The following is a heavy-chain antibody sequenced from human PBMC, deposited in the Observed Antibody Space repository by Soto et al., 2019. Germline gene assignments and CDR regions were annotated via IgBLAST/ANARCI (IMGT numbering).Heavy chain of an antibody. D-gene: IGHD6-13*01. J-gene: IGHJ6*03. CDR2: IYYSGST. V-gene: IGHV4-59*08. CDR1: GGSISNYY. CDR3: ARGYSSSWYVEHYYYYYMDV. Sequence: SETLSLTCTVSGGSISNYYWSWIRQPPGKGLEWIGYIYYSGSTNYNPSLKSRVTISVDTSKNQFSLKLSSVTAADTAVYYCARGYSSSWYVEHYYYYYMDVWGKGTTVTVSS.